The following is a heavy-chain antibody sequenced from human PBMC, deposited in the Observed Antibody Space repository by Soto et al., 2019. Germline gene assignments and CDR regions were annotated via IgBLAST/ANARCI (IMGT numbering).Heavy chain of an antibody. Sequence: QVQLVQSGAEVKSAGSSVKVSCKASGDTFNFYSINWVRQAPGLGLEWVGRVNPILSMSNYAQRFQGRVTMTADKSTGTAYMELRSLRSEDTAIYYCASNYSSGHRAFDSWGQGALVTVSS. CDR1: GDTFNFYS. J-gene: IGHJ4*02. V-gene: IGHV1-69*02. CDR2: VNPILSMS. D-gene: IGHD3-10*01. CDR3: ASNYSSGHRAFDS.